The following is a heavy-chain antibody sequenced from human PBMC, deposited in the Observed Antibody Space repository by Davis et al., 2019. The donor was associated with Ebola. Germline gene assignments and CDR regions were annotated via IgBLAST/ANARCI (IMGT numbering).Heavy chain of an antibody. CDR3: TSVYDFWSGYSFDY. J-gene: IGHJ4*02. CDR2: IRSKAYGGTT. V-gene: IGHV3-49*03. D-gene: IGHD3-3*01. CDR1: GFTFGDYA. Sequence: GESLKISCSASGFTFGDYAMSWFRQAPGKGLEWVGFIRSKAYGGTTEYAASVKGRFTISRDDSKSIAYLQMNSLKTEDTAVYYCTSVYDFWSGYSFDYWGQGTLVTVSS.